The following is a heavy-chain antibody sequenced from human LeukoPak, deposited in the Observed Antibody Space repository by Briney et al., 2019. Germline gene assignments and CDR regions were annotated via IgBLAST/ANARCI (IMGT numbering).Heavy chain of an antibody. CDR1: DGSISSSSYY. Sequence: PSETLSLTCTVSDGSISSSSYYWGWIRQPPGKGLEWIGSIYHSGSTYYNPSLKSRVTISVDTSKNQFSLKLSSVTAADTAVYYCARAGDYYYDSSGYPLPFDYWGQGTLVTVSS. D-gene: IGHD3-22*01. CDR3: ARAGDYYYDSSGYPLPFDY. J-gene: IGHJ4*02. V-gene: IGHV4-39*07. CDR2: IYHSGST.